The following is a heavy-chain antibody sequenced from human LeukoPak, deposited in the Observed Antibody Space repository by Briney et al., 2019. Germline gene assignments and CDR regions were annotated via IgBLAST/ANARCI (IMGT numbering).Heavy chain of an antibody. V-gene: IGHV1-2*02. J-gene: IGHJ5*02. D-gene: IGHD2-2*01. CDR3: ARVVDGGYCGSKTCWRGWFDP. CDR1: GYSFTGYY. CDR2: INPNSGGT. Sequence: GASVKVSCKASGYSFTGYYINWVRQAPGQGLEWMGWINPNSGGTNYAQKFRGRVTMTRDTSISTAYMELTRLTSDDTAVYYCARVVDGGYCGSKTCWRGWFDPWGQGTLVTVSS.